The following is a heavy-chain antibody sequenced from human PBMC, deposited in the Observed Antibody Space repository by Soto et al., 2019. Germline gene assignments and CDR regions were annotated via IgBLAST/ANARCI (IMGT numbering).Heavy chain of an antibody. V-gene: IGHV1-69*05. CDR2: IIPIFGTA. CDR3: XXXXXXXXXXXXXXDY. CDR1: GGTFSSYA. Sequence: QVQLVQSGAEVKKPGSSVKVSCKASGGTFSSYAISWVRQAPGQGLEWMGGIIPIFGTANYEQKLQGRVTXXXXXXXXXXXXXXXXXXXXXXXXXXXXXXXXXXXXXXXXXDYWGQGTLVTVSS. J-gene: IGHJ4*02.